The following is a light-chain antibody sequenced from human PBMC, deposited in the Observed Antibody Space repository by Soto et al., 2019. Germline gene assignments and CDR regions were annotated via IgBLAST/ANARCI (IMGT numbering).Light chain of an antibody. J-gene: IGKJ4*01. CDR1: QSVSTY. Sequence: EIVLTQSPATLSLSPGERSTLSCRASQSVSTYLAWYQQKPGQAPRLLIYDASNRATGIPARFSGSGSGTDFTLTISSLEPEDCAVYYCQQRSNWPPEVTFGGGTKVDIK. CDR3: QQRSNWPPEVT. CDR2: DAS. V-gene: IGKV3-11*01.